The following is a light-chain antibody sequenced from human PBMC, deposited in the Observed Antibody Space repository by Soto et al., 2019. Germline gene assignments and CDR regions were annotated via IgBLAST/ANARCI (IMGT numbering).Light chain of an antibody. J-gene: IGKJ5*01. CDR2: GAS. Sequence: EIVRTQYPATLSVSPGERATLSCRSSQSLSFNLAWYQQKPGQAPRLLIYGASTRATGIPARFSGSGSGTEFTLTISSLQSEDFAVYYCQQYNNWPPITFCQGTLLEIK. CDR3: QQYNNWPPIT. CDR1: QSLSFN. V-gene: IGKV3D-15*01.